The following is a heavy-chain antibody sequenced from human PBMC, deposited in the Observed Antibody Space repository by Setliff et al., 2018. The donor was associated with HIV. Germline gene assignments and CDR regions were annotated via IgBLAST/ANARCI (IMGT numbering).Heavy chain of an antibody. CDR3: ARHCGYSPGQICYYYLDI. CDR2: ISYSGST. CDR1: GASISSSPYY. Sequence: SETLSLTCSVSGASISSSPYYWAWIRQPPGKGLEWIATISYSGSTHYNLALMSRVTISMDTSRNQFSVKLSSVSAADTAVYYCARHCGYSPGQICYYYLDIWGKGTTVTVSS. V-gene: IGHV4-39*01. D-gene: IGHD5-18*01. J-gene: IGHJ6*03.